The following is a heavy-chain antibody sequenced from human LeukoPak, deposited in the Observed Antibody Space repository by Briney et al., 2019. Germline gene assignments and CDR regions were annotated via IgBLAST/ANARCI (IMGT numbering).Heavy chain of an antibody. CDR2: IKQDGSEK. CDR1: GFTFSSYW. J-gene: IGHJ4*02. D-gene: IGHD6-19*01. Sequence: PGGSLRLSCAASGFTFSSYWMSWVRQAPGKGLEWVANIKQDGSEKYYVDSVKGRFTISRDNAKNSLYLQMNSLRAEDTAVYYCAKEGVEDGQWPFGYRGQGTLVTVSS. CDR3: AKEGVEDGQWPFGY. V-gene: IGHV3-7*03.